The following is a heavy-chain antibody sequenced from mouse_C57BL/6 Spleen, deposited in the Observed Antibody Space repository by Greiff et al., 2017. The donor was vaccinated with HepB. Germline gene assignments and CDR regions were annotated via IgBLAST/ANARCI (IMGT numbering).Heavy chain of an antibody. Sequence: LQESGPELVKPGASVKISCKASGYSFTGYYMNWVKQSPEKSLEWIGEINPSTGGTTYNQKFKAKATLTVDKSSSTAYMQLKSLTSEDSAVYYCARGATGVDWYFDVWGTGTTVTVSS. CDR3: ARGATGVDWYFDV. CDR1: GYSFTGYY. V-gene: IGHV1-42*01. CDR2: INPSTGGT. D-gene: IGHD1-3*01. J-gene: IGHJ1*03.